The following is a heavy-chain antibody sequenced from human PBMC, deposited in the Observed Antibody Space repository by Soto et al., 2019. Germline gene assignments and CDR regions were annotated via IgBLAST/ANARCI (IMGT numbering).Heavy chain of an antibody. J-gene: IGHJ4*02. CDR2: ISYDGSNK. V-gene: IGHV3-30-3*01. Sequence: VGSLRLSCAASGFTFSSYAMHWVRQAPGKGLEWVAVISYDGSNKYYADSVKGRFTISRDNSKNTLYLQMNSLRAEDTAVYYCARDGDGYNYYFVYWGQGTLVTVSS. CDR1: GFTFSSYA. CDR3: ARDGDGYNYYFVY. D-gene: IGHD5-12*01.